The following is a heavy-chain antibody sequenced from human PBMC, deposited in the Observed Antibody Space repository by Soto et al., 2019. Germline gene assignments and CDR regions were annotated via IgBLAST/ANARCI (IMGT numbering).Heavy chain of an antibody. CDR2: ISGSGSTI. CDR1: GFTFSSYN. CDR3: ARSKYIDY. J-gene: IGHJ4*02. V-gene: IGHV3-48*02. Sequence: GGSLRLSCIVSGFTFSSYNMNWVRQAPGKGLEWVTYISGSGSTIYYADSVKGRFTISRDNVKNSLYLQMNSLRDEDTAVYYCARSKYIDYWGQGTLVTVSS. D-gene: IGHD4-4*01.